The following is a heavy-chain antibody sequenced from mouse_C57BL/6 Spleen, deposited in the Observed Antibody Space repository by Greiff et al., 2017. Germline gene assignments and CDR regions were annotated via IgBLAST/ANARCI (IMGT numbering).Heavy chain of an antibody. J-gene: IGHJ4*01. CDR3: ARDHYSNYAMDY. CDR2: INYDGSST. Sequence: EVMLVESEGGLVQPGSSMKLSCTASGFTFSDYYMAWVRQVPEKGLEWVANINYDGSSTYYLDSLKGRFIISRDNAKNILYLQMSSLKSEDTATYYCARDHYSNYAMDYWGQGTSVTVSS. D-gene: IGHD2-5*01. V-gene: IGHV5-16*01. CDR1: GFTFSDYY.